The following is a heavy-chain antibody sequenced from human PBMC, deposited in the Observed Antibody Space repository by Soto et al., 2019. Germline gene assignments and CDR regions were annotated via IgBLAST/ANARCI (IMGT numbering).Heavy chain of an antibody. D-gene: IGHD5-12*01. CDR1: GFTFSSYS. J-gene: IGHJ4*02. Sequence: EVQLVESGGGLVKPGGSLRLSCAASGFTFSSYSMNWVRQVPGKGLEWVSSISSSSSYIYYADSVKGRFTISRDNAKNSLYLQMNSLRAEDTAVYYCAMTTGYSGYVCDYWGQGTLVTVSS. V-gene: IGHV3-21*01. CDR3: AMTTGYSGYVCDY. CDR2: ISSSSSYI.